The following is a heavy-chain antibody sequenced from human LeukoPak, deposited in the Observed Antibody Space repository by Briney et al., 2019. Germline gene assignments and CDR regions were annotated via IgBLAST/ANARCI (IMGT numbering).Heavy chain of an antibody. V-gene: IGHV1-2*02. CDR2: INPKNGGT. Sequence: ASVKVSCKASGCTFTGYSIHWVRQAPGQGLEWMGSINPKNGGTDYAQNFQDRVTMTADTSIGTVYMEMSSLMLNDTAMYYCARRHGDYWGQGALVTVSS. CDR3: ARRHGDY. CDR1: GCTFTGYS. J-gene: IGHJ4*02.